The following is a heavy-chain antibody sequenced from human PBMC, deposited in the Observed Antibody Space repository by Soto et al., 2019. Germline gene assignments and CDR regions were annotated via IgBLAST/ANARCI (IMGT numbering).Heavy chain of an antibody. D-gene: IGHD3-22*01. CDR2: VNPNSGGT. CDR3: ARDRRFYDSGTYDIANDAFDV. CDR1: GYTFTGYH. V-gene: IGHV1-2*02. Sequence: AASVKVSCKASGYTFTGYHMHWVRQAPGQGLEGMGWVNPNSGGTNYAQKVPGRGTMTRGTSPSTAYMEVSRLRSDDTAVYYCARDRRFYDSGTYDIANDAFDVWGQGTMVTVSS. J-gene: IGHJ3*01.